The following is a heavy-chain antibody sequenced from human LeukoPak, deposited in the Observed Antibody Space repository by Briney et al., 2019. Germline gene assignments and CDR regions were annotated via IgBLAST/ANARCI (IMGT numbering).Heavy chain of an antibody. Sequence: GGSLRLSCAASGFTFSSYSMNWVRQAPGKGLEWVSSISSSSSYIYYADSVRGRFTISRDNSKNTLYLHMNSLRPEDTAVYYCAKDSREDFYALRRNYNYYYHGMDVWGQGTTVIVSS. D-gene: IGHD2/OR15-2a*01. CDR3: AKDSREDFYALRRNYNYYYHGMDV. V-gene: IGHV3-21*01. CDR2: ISSSSSYI. J-gene: IGHJ6*02. CDR1: GFTFSSYS.